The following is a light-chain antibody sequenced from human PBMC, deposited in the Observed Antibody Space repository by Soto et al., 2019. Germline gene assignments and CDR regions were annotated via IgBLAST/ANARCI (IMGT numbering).Light chain of an antibody. V-gene: IGKV1-39*01. J-gene: IGKJ5*01. CDR3: QQTYSTLSIT. CDR1: ESIARH. Sequence: DIQMTQSPSSLSASVGDRVTITCRASESIARHLNWYQQKPGKAPKLLIYAASILQNGVPSRFRGGGSGTNFTLTISHLQPEDFATYYCQQTYSTLSITFGQGTRLDIK. CDR2: AAS.